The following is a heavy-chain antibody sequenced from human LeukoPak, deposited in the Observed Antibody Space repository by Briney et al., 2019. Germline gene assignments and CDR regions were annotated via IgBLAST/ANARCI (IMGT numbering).Heavy chain of an antibody. CDR2: IYSGGGI. D-gene: IGHD1-26*01. V-gene: IGHV3-53*01. CDR3: ARGHNTATSGTRAFDI. CDR1: EFTVSSSY. Sequence: PGGSLRLSCAASEFTVSSSYMSWVRQAPGKGLEWVSIIYSGGGIYYADSVKGRFSFSRDISKNMLYLQMNSLRAEDTAVYYCARGHNTATSGTRAFDIWGQGTMVTVSS. J-gene: IGHJ3*02.